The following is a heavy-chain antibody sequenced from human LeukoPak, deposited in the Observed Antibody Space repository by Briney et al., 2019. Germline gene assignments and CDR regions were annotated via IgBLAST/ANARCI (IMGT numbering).Heavy chain of an antibody. CDR3: ARGLLEDCSSTSCSYYFDY. Sequence: GGSLRLSCAASGFTFSSCWMSWVRQAPGKGLEWVANIKQDGSEKYYVDSVKGRFTISRDNAKNSLYLQMNSLRAEDTAVYYCARGLLEDCSSTSCSYYFDYWGQGTLVTVSS. J-gene: IGHJ4*02. D-gene: IGHD2-2*01. CDR2: IKQDGSEK. CDR1: GFTFSSCW. V-gene: IGHV3-7*01.